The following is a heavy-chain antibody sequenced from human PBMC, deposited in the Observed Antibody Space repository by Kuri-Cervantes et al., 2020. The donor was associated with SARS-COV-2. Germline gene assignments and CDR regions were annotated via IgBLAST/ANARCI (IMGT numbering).Heavy chain of an antibody. V-gene: IGHV3-30*02. CDR2: IRYEGSNK. J-gene: IGHJ3*02. Sequence: GGSLRLSCAASGFTFSSYGMHWVRQAPGKGLEWVAFIRYEGSNKYYADSVKGRFTISRDNSKNTLYLQMNSLRAEDTAVYYCAKDLGGYDRGAFDIWGQGTMVTVSS. D-gene: IGHD5-12*01. CDR1: GFTFSSYG. CDR3: AKDLGGYDRGAFDI.